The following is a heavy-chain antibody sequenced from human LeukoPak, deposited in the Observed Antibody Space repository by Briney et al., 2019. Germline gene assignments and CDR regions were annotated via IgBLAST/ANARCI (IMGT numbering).Heavy chain of an antibody. CDR2: IIPIFGTA. Sequence: SVKVSCKASGGAFSSYAISWVRQAPGQGLEWMGGIIPIFGTANYAQKFQGRVTITADESTSTAYMELSSLRSEDTAVYYCARAVYYYDSSGYLYYWGQGTLVAVSS. J-gene: IGHJ4*02. CDR1: GGAFSSYA. CDR3: ARAVYYYDSSGYLYY. V-gene: IGHV1-69*13. D-gene: IGHD3-22*01.